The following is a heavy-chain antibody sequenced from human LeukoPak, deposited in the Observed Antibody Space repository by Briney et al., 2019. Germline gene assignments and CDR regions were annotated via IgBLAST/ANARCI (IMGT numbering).Heavy chain of an antibody. V-gene: IGHV3-7*03. CDR1: GFTFSNYW. Sequence: PGGSLRLSCAASGFTFSNYWMSWVRQAPGKRLEWVANIKQDGSEKYYVDSVKGRFTISRDNAKNSLYLQMNSLRAEDTAVYYCARVSGNYYRWFDSWGQGTLVTVSS. CDR2: IKQDGSEK. D-gene: IGHD1-26*01. J-gene: IGHJ5*01. CDR3: ARVSGNYYRWFDS.